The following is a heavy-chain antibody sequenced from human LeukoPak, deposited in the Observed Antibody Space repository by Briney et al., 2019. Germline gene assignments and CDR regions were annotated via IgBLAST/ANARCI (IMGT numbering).Heavy chain of an antibody. Sequence: PGGSLRLSCAASGFTFSSYEMNWVRQAPGKRLEWVSYITGGGTGIYYADSVKGRFTISRDNAKNSLYLQMNNLRAEDTAVYYCTRDSSDYYSKVDLWGRGTLVTVSS. J-gene: IGHJ2*01. D-gene: IGHD3-22*01. CDR3: TRDSSDYYSKVDL. V-gene: IGHV3-48*03. CDR2: ITGGGTGI. CDR1: GFTFSSYE.